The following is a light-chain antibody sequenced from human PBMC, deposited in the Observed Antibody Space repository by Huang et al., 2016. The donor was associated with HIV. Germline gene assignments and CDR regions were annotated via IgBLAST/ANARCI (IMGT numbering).Light chain of an antibody. CDR1: QSVRNNY. CDR3: QQYSTSSYT. Sequence: IVLTQSPAPLSLSPGERATLTCGASQSVRNNYLAWYQQKPGLAPSLLIYDAHVRATGIPDRFSGSGSGSDFTLTISRLEPEDFAMYDCQQYSTSSYTFGQGTKVDI. V-gene: IGKV3D-20*01. CDR2: DAH. J-gene: IGKJ2*01.